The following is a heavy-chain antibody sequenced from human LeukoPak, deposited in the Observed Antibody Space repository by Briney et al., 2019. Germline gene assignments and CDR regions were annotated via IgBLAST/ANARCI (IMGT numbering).Heavy chain of an antibody. D-gene: IGHD3-10*01. CDR3: ARASVLFGGYYFDY. J-gene: IGHJ4*02. CDR2: IYNSGST. CDR1: RGSISSSNW. Sequence: PPETLSLTCAVSRGSISSSNWWSWARQPPGKGLEWIGEIYNSGSTNYNPSLKSRVTISVDKSKNLFSLKLSSVTAADTAVYYCARASVLFGGYYFDYWGQGTLVTVSS. V-gene: IGHV4-4*03.